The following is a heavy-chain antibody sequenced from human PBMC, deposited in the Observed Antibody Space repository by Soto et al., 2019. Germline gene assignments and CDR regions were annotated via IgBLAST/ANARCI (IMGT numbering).Heavy chain of an antibody. V-gene: IGHV4-59*01. CDR2: IYYSGST. CDR1: GGSISSYY. J-gene: IGHJ5*02. CDR3: ARASGYCSGGSCYDNWFDP. Sequence: QVQLQESGPGLVKPSETLSLTCTVSGGSISSYYWSWIRQPPGRGLEGMGYIYYSGSTNYNPSLKSRVTISVDTSKNQFSLKLSSVTAADTAVYYCARASGYCSGGSCYDNWFDPWGQGTLVTVSS. D-gene: IGHD2-15*01.